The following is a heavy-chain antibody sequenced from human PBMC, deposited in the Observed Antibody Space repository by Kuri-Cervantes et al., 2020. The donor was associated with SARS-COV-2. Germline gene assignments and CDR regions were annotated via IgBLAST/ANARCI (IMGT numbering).Heavy chain of an antibody. D-gene: IGHD6-19*01. V-gene: IGHV2-70*04. Sequence: SGPTLVKPTQTLTLTCTVSGFTLTTKGMRVSWIRQPPGKAPEWLARLDWDEDKFYSSSLKTRLTISKDTSKNQVVLTMTNVDPVDTATYFCAREGISVVGTDYFDYWGQGIRVTVSS. CDR2: LDWDEDK. CDR3: AREGISVVGTDYFDY. CDR1: GFTLTTKGMR. J-gene: IGHJ4*02.